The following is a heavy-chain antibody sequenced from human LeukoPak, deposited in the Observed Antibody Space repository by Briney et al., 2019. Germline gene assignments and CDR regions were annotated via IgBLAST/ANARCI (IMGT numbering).Heavy chain of an antibody. Sequence: PGGSLRLSCAASGFTFTRFNMNWVCQAPGKGLELVSSITTSGTYIYYADSVKGRFTISRDNAKNSLYLQMNSLRAEDTAVYCCARPFYYDSNGGEGMDVWGQGTTVTVSS. V-gene: IGHV3-21*06. CDR2: ITTSGTYI. CDR1: GFTFTRFN. J-gene: IGHJ6*02. CDR3: ARPFYYDSNGGEGMDV. D-gene: IGHD3-22*01.